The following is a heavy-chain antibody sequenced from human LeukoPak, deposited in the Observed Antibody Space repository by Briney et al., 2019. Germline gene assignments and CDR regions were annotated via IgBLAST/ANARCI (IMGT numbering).Heavy chain of an antibody. D-gene: IGHD3-10*01. CDR3: ARHRYGGDFEY. Sequence: SETLSLTCTVSGGYISSDYWSWIRQPPGKGLEWIGDISYSGSTNYNPSLKSRVTMSVDTSNNQFSLKLSSVTAADTAVYYCARHRYGGDFEYWAREPWSPSPQ. CDR2: ISYSGST. CDR1: GGYISSDY. V-gene: IGHV4-59*08. J-gene: IGHJ4*02.